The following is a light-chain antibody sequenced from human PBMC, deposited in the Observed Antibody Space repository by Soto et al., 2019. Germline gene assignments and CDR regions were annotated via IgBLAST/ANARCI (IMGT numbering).Light chain of an antibody. CDR2: EVR. V-gene: IGLV2-14*01. CDR1: TNDIGGYNY. Sequence: QSVLTQPASVSGSPGQSITISCSGTTNDIGGYNYVSWYQHHPGKVPKVIIYEVRTRPSGVSNRFSGSKSGNTASLTISGLQAEDEADYYCCAYTLSATLVFGGGTKLTVL. CDR3: CAYTLSATLV. J-gene: IGLJ3*02.